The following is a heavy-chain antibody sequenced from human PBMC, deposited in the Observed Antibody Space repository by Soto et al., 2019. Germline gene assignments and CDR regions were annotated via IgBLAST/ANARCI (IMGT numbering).Heavy chain of an antibody. CDR3: ARVGPTGWFDP. CDR1: GYSFTDYY. J-gene: IGHJ5*02. Sequence: QVHLEQSGAEVKKPGASVKVSCKASGYSFTDYYMHWVRQAPGQGLEWMGWINTKTGGTNYAQRVQGRVTMTGDTSINTAYMELSRLRSDDTAVYYCARVGPTGWFDPWGQGTVVTVSS. V-gene: IGHV1-2*02. CDR2: INTKTGGT.